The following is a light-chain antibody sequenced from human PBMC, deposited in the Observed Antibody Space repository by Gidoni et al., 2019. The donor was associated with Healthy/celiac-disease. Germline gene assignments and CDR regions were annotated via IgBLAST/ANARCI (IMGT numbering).Light chain of an antibody. CDR3: QQNYSTPLT. J-gene: IGKJ4*01. CDR2: AAS. CDR1: QSSSSY. V-gene: IGKV1-39*01. Sequence: DMQMTQSPSSLSASVGDRVTITCRVSQSSSSYLNWYQQKPGKAPRLLIYAASSLQSGVPSRFSGSGSGTDFTLTISSLQPEDFATYYCQQNYSTPLTFGGGTKVEIK.